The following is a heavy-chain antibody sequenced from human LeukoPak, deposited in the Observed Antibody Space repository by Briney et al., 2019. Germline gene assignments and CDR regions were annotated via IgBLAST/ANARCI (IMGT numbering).Heavy chain of an antibody. J-gene: IGHJ5*02. CDR1: GYTLTELS. CDR3: ARSSFNWFDP. V-gene: IGHV1-24*01. CDR2: FDPEDGET. Sequence: GASVKVSCKVYGYTLTELSMHWVRQAPGKGLEWMGGFDPEDGETIYAQKFQGRVIMTEDKSTDTAYMELSSLRSEDTAVYYCARSSFNWFDPWGQGTLVTVSS.